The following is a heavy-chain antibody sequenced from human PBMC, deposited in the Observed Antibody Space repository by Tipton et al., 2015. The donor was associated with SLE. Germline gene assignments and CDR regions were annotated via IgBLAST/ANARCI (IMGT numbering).Heavy chain of an antibody. J-gene: IGHJ6*02. D-gene: IGHD1-1*01. CDR1: GFTVSIYY. CDR3: AKDLHWYGMDV. V-gene: IGHV3-53*04. CDR2: IADDGST. Sequence: VQLVQSGGGLVPPGRSLRLSCAASGFTVSIYYMNWVRRAPGKGLEWVSVIADDGSTNYADSAKGRFTVSRDSSKNTVYLQMKRLTTEDTAIYYCAKDLHWYGMDVWGLGTTVTVSS.